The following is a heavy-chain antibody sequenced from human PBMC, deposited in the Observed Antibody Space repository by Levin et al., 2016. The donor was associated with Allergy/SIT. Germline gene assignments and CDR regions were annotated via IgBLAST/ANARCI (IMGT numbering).Heavy chain of an antibody. V-gene: IGHV1-69*01. Sequence: WVRQAPGQGLEWMGGIIPIFGTANYAQKFQGRVTITADESTSTAYMELSSLRSEDTAVYYCARVYDSSGYRTNWFDPWGQGTLVTVSS. CDR3: ARVYDSSGYRTNWFDP. D-gene: IGHD3-22*01. J-gene: IGHJ5*02. CDR2: IIPIFGTA.